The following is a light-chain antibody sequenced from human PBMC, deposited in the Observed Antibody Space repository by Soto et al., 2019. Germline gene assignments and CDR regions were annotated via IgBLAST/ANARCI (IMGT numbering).Light chain of an antibody. CDR3: SSYTSSSTYV. CDR2: EVS. J-gene: IGLJ1*01. Sequence: QSALTQPASVSGSPGQSITISCTGTSSDVGGYNYVSWYQQHPGKAPKLMIYEVSNRPSGVSNRFSGSKSGNTASLTISGFQAEDEADYYCSSYTSSSTYVFGTWTKVTVL. V-gene: IGLV2-14*01. CDR1: SSDVGGYNY.